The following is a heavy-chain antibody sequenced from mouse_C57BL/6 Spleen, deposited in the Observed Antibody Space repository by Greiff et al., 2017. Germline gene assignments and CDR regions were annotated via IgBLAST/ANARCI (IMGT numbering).Heavy chain of an antibody. V-gene: IGHV14-1*01. D-gene: IGHD1-1*01. Sequence: VQLQQSGAELVRPGASVKLSCTASGFNIKDYYMHWVKQRPEQGLEWIGRIDPEDGDTEYAPKFQGKATMTADTSSNTAYLQLSSLTSEDTAVYYCTTKTTVVATRGYYFDYWGQGTTLTVSS. CDR3: TTKTTVVATRGYYFDY. CDR2: IDPEDGDT. CDR1: GFNIKDYY. J-gene: IGHJ2*01.